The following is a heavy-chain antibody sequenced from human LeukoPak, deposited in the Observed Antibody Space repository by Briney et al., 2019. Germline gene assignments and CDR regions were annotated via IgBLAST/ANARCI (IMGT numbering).Heavy chain of an antibody. J-gene: IGHJ5*02. V-gene: IGHV1-69*13. CDR3: AREKVVVVVAATYNWFDP. Sequence: SVKVSCKASGGTFSSYAISWVRQAPGQGLEWMGGIIPIFGTANYAQKSQGRVTITADESTSTAYMELSSLRSEDTAVYYCAREKVVVVVAATYNWFDPWGQGTLVTVSS. CDR1: GGTFSSYA. D-gene: IGHD2-15*01. CDR2: IIPIFGTA.